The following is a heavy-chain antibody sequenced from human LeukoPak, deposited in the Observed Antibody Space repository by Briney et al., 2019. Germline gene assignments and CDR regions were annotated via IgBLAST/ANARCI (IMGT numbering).Heavy chain of an antibody. V-gene: IGHV3-48*03. CDR3: ARDPHTKLWFGELLTLPAFDI. CDR1: GFAFSSYE. D-gene: IGHD3-10*01. CDR2: ISSSGSTI. Sequence: GGSLRLSCAASGFAFSSYEMNWVRQAPGKGLEWVSYISSSGSTIYYADSVKGRFTISGDNAKNSLYLQMNSLRAEDTAVYYCARDPHTKLWFGELLTLPAFDIWGQGTMVTVSS. J-gene: IGHJ3*02.